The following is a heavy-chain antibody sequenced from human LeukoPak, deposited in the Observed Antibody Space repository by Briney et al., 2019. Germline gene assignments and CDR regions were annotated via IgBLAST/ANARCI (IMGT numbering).Heavy chain of an antibody. CDR3: ARTTSTTCYEK. CDR2: IRQDGGEK. D-gene: IGHD2-2*01. J-gene: IGHJ4*02. V-gene: IGHV3-7*01. CDR1: GFTFSSYW. Sequence: PGGSLRLSSAASGFTFSSYWMTWVRQAPGKGLEWVANIRQDGGEKKYVDSVKGRFTISRDNAKNSLYLQMNSLRAEDSAVYYCARTTSTTCYEKWGEGTRVTVSS.